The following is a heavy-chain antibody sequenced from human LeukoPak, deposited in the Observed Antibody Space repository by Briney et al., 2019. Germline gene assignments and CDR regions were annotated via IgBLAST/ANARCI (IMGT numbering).Heavy chain of an antibody. J-gene: IGHJ4*02. Sequence: GGSLRLSCAASGFSFSSYAIHWVRQAPGKGLEWVAVISHDGSNQYYADSVKGRFTISRDNSKNTLSLQMNSLRADDTAMYYCARGDRLYCNGSTCYYDRSKIIDYWGQGTLVTVSS. CDR3: ARGDRLYCNGSTCYYDRSKIIDY. D-gene: IGHD2-15*01. CDR2: ISHDGSNQ. V-gene: IGHV3-30-3*01. CDR1: GFSFSSYA.